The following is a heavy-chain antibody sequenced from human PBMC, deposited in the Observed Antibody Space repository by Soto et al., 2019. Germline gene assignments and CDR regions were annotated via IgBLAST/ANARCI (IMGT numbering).Heavy chain of an antibody. D-gene: IGHD4-17*01. J-gene: IGHJ4*02. CDR3: ASFSRMTDGYY. CDR2: ISSSGTII. CDR1: GFIFTSYA. V-gene: IGHV3-48*01. Sequence: EVHLVESGGGLVQPGESLRLSCAASGFIFTSYAINWVRQAPGKGLEWVSYISSSGTIIYYADSVKCRFTISRDNAKNSLYLQMNSLRAEDTAVYYCASFSRMTDGYYWGQGTLVTVSS.